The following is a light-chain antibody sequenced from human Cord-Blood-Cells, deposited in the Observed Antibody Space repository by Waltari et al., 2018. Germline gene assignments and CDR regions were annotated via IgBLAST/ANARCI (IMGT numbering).Light chain of an antibody. CDR1: SSDVGGYNY. Sequence: QSALTQPRSVSGSPGQSVTISCTGTSSDVGGYNYVSWYQQHPGKAPKFMIYDVSKRPSGVPGRFSGSKSGNTASLTISGLQAEDEADYYCCSYAGSFPVVFGGGTKLTVL. CDR3: CSYAGSFPVV. V-gene: IGLV2-11*01. CDR2: DVS. J-gene: IGLJ2*01.